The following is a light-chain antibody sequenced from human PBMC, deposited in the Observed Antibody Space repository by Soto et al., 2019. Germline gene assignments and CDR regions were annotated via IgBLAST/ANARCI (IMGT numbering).Light chain of an antibody. J-gene: IGKJ5*01. Sequence: IVMAPSPATLPVSPVERANPSGRHSQSVGSNLAWFQQKPGQAPRLLLYGSSTRATGVPARFSGSGSGAAFTLTISNLQSEDFAVYYCQQRSNWPPITFGQGTRLEIK. V-gene: IGKV3-15*01. CDR2: GSS. CDR3: QQRSNWPPIT. CDR1: QSVGSN.